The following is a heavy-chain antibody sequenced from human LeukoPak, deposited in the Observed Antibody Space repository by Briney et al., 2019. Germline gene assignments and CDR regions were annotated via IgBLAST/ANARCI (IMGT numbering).Heavy chain of an antibody. CDR2: ISAYNGNT. D-gene: IGHD6-13*01. Sequence: RASVKVSFKASGYTFTSYGISWVRQAPGQGLEWMGWISAYNGNTNYAQKLQGRVTMTTDTSTSTAYMELRSLRSDDTAVYYCARGTAAAAYNWFDPWGQGTLVTVSS. V-gene: IGHV1-18*04. CDR3: ARGTAAAAYNWFDP. CDR1: GYTFTSYG. J-gene: IGHJ5*02.